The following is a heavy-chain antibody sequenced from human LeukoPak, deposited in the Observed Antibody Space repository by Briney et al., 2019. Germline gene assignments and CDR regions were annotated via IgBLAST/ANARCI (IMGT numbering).Heavy chain of an antibody. V-gene: IGHV3-11*01. J-gene: IGHJ4*02. CDR2: ISSSGGNI. CDR3: AKDGVSITGTTRGYFDY. D-gene: IGHD1-20*01. CDR1: GFTFSDYF. Sequence: GGSLRLSCSGSGFTFSDYFMNWIRQTPGKGLEWISYISSSGGNIKYADSVQGRFTISRDNAKKSLYLQMNSLRPEDTALYYCAKDGVSITGTTRGYFDYWGQGTLVTVSS.